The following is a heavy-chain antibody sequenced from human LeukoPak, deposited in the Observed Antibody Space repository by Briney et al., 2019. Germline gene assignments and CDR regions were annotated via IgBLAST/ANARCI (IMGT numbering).Heavy chain of an antibody. J-gene: IGHJ5*02. Sequence: ASVKVSCKASGYTFFSYGISWVRQAPGQGLECMGWISAYNGNTNYAQKLQGRVTMTTDTSTSTAYMELRSLRSDDTAVYYCARVLGYCSGGSCYSGWFNPWSQGTLVTVSS. CDR3: ARVLGYCSGGSCYSGWFNP. CDR1: GYTFFSYG. V-gene: IGHV1-18*01. CDR2: ISAYNGNT. D-gene: IGHD2-15*01.